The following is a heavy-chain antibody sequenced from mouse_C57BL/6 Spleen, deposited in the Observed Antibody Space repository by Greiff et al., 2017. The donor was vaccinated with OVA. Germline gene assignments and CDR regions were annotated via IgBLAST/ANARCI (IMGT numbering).Heavy chain of an antibody. CDR1: GYTFTSYW. CDR3: ARDDRDYAMDY. D-gene: IGHD2-14*01. CDR2: IHPNSGST. Sequence: QVQLKQPGAELVKPGASVKLSCKASGYTFTSYWMHWVKQRPGQGLEWIGMIHPNSGSTNYNEKFKSKATLTVDKSSSTAYMQLSSLTSEDSAVYYCARDDRDYAMDYWGQGTSVTVSS. J-gene: IGHJ4*01. V-gene: IGHV1-64*01.